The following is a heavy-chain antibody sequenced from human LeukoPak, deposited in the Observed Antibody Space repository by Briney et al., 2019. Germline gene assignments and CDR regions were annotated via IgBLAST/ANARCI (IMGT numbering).Heavy chain of an antibody. CDR2: ISYSGST. CDR3: ARDQSSWYISGYFDY. D-gene: IGHD6-13*01. V-gene: IGHV4-59*01. CDR1: GDSTGNYY. Sequence: SETLSLTCTVSGDSTGNYYWSWIRQPPGKGLEWIGYISYSGSTNYNPSLKSRITISADTSKHQFSLKLSSVTAADTAVYYCARDQSSWYISGYFDYWGQGTLVTVSS. J-gene: IGHJ4*02.